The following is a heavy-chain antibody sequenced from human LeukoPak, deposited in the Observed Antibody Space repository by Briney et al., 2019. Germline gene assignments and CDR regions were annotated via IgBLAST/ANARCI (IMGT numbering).Heavy chain of an antibody. D-gene: IGHD5-18*01. Sequence: SETLSLTCAVYGGSFSGYYWSWIRQPPGKGLEWIGEINHSGSTNYNPSLKSRVTISVDTSKNQFSLKLSSVTAADTAVYYCARTPRYSYGTGLCYWGQGTLVTVSS. J-gene: IGHJ4*02. V-gene: IGHV4-34*01. CDR3: ARTPRYSYGTGLCY. CDR2: INHSGST. CDR1: GGSFSGYY.